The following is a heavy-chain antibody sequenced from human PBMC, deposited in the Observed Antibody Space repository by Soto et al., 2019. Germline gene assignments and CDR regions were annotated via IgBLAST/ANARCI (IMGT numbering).Heavy chain of an antibody. CDR2: IIPIFGTA. J-gene: IGHJ5*02. V-gene: IGHV1-69*13. CDR1: GGTFSSYA. Sequence: SVKVSCKASGGTFSSYAISWVRQAPGQGLEWMGGIIPIFGTANYAQKFQGRVTITADESTSTAYMELSSLRSEDTAVYYCASRDDFWNWFDPWGQGTLVTVSS. D-gene: IGHD3-3*01. CDR3: ASRDDFWNWFDP.